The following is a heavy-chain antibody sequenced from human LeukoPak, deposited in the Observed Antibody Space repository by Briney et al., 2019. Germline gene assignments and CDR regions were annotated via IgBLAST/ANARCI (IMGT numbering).Heavy chain of an antibody. CDR2: LSGSGITT. Sequence: GSLRLSCAASGFTFSNSAMSWVRQAPGKGLEWVSTLSGSGITTYYADSVKGRFTISRDNAKNSLYLQMNSLRAEDTALYYCAKDNNGRFGADILTGYFDYWGQGTLVTVSS. D-gene: IGHD3-9*01. V-gene: IGHV3-23*01. J-gene: IGHJ4*02. CDR3: AKDNNGRFGADILTGYFDY. CDR1: GFTFSNSA.